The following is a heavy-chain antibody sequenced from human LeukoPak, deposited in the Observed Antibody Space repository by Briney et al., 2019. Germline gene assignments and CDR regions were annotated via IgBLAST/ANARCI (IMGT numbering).Heavy chain of an antibody. Sequence: PSETLSLTCTVSGGSIGSYYWSWIRQPPGKGLEWIGEINHSGSTNYNPSLKSRVTISVDTSKNQFSLKLSSVTAADTAVYYCARGGIYYDSSGYQYWGQGTLVTVPS. J-gene: IGHJ4*02. CDR2: INHSGST. CDR1: GGSIGSYY. CDR3: ARGGIYYDSSGYQY. V-gene: IGHV4-34*01. D-gene: IGHD3-22*01.